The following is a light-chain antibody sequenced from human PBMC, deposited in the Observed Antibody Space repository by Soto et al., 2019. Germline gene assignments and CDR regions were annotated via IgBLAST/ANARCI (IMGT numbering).Light chain of an antibody. CDR2: AAS. J-gene: IGKJ5*01. V-gene: IGKV3-15*01. CDR3: QQYKNWPIT. Sequence: IVMTQSTVTLYVSPGESAALSCMARQNVXRNLAWSQQNPGQSPRLLXYAASARATGIPARLSGSGSATEFTLTISSLQSEDFALYYFQQYKNWPITFGQGTRLEIK. CDR1: QNVXRN.